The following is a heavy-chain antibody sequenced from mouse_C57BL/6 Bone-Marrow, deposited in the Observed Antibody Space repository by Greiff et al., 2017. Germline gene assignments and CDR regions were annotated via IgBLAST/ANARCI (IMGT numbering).Heavy chain of an antibody. Sequence: QVQLQQSGAELVRPGASVTLSCKASGYTFTDYEMHWVKQTPVHGLEWIGAIDPETGGTAYNQKFKGKAILTADKSSSTAYMELRSLTSEDSAVYSCMGVLLQGGDWGQGTTLTVSS. CDR1: GYTFTDYE. J-gene: IGHJ2*01. V-gene: IGHV1-15*01. CDR2: IDPETGGT. CDR3: MGVLLQGGD. D-gene: IGHD1-1*01.